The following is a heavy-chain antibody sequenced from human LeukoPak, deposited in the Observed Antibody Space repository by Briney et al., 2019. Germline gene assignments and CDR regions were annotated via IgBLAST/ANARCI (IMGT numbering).Heavy chain of an antibody. CDR3: AREDYGDYPTLFDY. D-gene: IGHD4-17*01. Sequence: SATLSLTCTVSGGSITSYYWSWIRQPPGKGLEWIGYIYYSGSTNYNPPLKPRVTISVDTSKNQFSLKLSSVTAADTAVYYCAREDYGDYPTLFDYWGQGTLVTVSS. V-gene: IGHV4-59*01. CDR2: IYYSGST. CDR1: GGSITSYY. J-gene: IGHJ4*02.